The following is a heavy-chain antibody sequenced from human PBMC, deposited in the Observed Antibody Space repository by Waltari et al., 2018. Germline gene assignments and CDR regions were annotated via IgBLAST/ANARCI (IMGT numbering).Heavy chain of an antibody. J-gene: IGHJ4*02. CDR3: ARQAARNFDY. Sequence: QVQLVQSAAEVKKHGASVNVYCKASGYNFIGYYIHWVRQAPGQGLEWMGWINPNTGGTKYAQKYQGRVTLTRDTSISTAYMELSSLGSDDMAVFYCARQAARNFDYWGQGTLVTVSS. CDR1: GYNFIGYY. V-gene: IGHV1-2*02. CDR2: INPNTGGT.